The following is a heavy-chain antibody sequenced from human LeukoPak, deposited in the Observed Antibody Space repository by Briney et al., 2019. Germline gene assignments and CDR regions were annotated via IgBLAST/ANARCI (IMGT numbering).Heavy chain of an antibody. CDR1: GGSISSYY. Sequence: SETLSLTCTVSGGSISSYYWSWIRQPPGKGLEWIGEINHSGSTNYNPSLKSRVTISVDTSKNQFSLKLSSVTAADTAVYYCARSTMIVVVPPYGMDVWGQGTTVTVSS. J-gene: IGHJ6*02. D-gene: IGHD3-22*01. CDR2: INHSGST. V-gene: IGHV4-34*01. CDR3: ARSTMIVVVPPYGMDV.